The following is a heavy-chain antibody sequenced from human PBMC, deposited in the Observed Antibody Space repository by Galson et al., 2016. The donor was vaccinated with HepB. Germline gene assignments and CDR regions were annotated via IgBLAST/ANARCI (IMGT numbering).Heavy chain of an antibody. CDR3: ARLLRASTNSYYYYYMDV. V-gene: IGHV4-39*01. D-gene: IGHD2/OR15-2a*01. Sequence: SETLSLTCTVSGVSISSSSDYWGWIRQPPGKGLEYIGSINNIGSTYSNPSLRSRVAISVDTSKNQFFLNLTSVTAADTAVYYCARLLRASTNSYYYYYMDVGGQGTPVPVS. CDR2: INNIGST. CDR1: GVSISSSSDY. J-gene: IGHJ6*03.